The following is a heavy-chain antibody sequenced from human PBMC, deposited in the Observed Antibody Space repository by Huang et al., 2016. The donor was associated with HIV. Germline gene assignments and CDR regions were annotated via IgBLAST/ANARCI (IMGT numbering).Heavy chain of an antibody. D-gene: IGHD3-3*01. Sequence: QVQLVESGGGVVQPGGSLRLSCTASGFTFGSFGLHWVRQATGKGAEGVSFIRQDVNNYYYADSVRGRFTISRDNSKDTLYLQMNRLRPDDSAVYYCAKDLTYTFGRHFDYWGRGTLVTVSS. J-gene: IGHJ4*02. CDR2: IRQDVNNY. CDR1: GFTFGSFG. V-gene: IGHV3-30*02. CDR3: AKDLTYTFGRHFDY.